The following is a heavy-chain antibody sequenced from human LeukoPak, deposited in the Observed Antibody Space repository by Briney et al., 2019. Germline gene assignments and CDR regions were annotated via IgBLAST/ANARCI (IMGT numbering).Heavy chain of an antibody. D-gene: IGHD6-19*01. CDR2: IRYDGNNK. CDR3: ARGTLYRGWSYYLDF. V-gene: IGHV3-30*02. Sequence: GGSLRLSCAASGFTFSTYGMLWVRQTPGKGLEWVAFIRYDGNNKYYADSVKGRFIISRDDSKNTLYLQMNSLRAEDTAMYYCARGTLYRGWSYYLDFWGQGSQVTVSS. CDR1: GFTFSTYG. J-gene: IGHJ4*02.